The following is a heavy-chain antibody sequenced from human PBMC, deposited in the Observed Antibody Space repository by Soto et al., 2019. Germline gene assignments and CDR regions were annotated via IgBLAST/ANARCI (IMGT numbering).Heavy chain of an antibody. CDR2: IYSGGST. J-gene: IGHJ5*02. V-gene: IGHV3-53*01. CDR3: ARSPPPAGYSSSWYWFDP. Sequence: GGSLRLSCAASGFTVSSNYMSWVRQAPGKGLEWVSVIYSGGSTYYADSVKGRFTISRYNSKNTLYLQMNSLRAEDTAVYDCARSPPPAGYSSSWYWFDPWGQGTLVTVSS. CDR1: GFTVSSNY. D-gene: IGHD6-13*01.